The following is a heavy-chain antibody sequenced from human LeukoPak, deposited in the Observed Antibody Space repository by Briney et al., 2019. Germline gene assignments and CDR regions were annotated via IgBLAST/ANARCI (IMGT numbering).Heavy chain of an antibody. V-gene: IGHV3-30*18. CDR1: GFTFSSYG. Sequence: GGSLRLSCAASGFTFSSYGMHWVRQAPGKGLEWVAVISYDGSNKYYADSVKGRFTISRDNSKNTLYLQMNSLRAEDTAVYYCAKHSSGWYTDLYYFDYWGQGTLVTVSS. CDR2: ISYDGSNK. J-gene: IGHJ4*02. CDR3: AKHSSGWYTDLYYFDY. D-gene: IGHD6-19*01.